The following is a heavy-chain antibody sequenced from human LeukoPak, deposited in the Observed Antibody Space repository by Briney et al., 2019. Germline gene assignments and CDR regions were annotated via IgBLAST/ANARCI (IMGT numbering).Heavy chain of an antibody. CDR3: ARGVGKKGRYCSGGSCYPVPDAFDI. Sequence: ASAKVSCKASGYTFTGYYMHWVRQAPGQGLEWMGWINPNSGGTNYAQKFQGWVTMTRDTSISTAYMELSRLRSDDTAVYYCARGVGKKGRYCSGGSCYPVPDAFDIWGQGTMVTVSS. CDR1: GYTFTGYY. V-gene: IGHV1-2*04. CDR2: INPNSGGT. J-gene: IGHJ3*02. D-gene: IGHD2-15*01.